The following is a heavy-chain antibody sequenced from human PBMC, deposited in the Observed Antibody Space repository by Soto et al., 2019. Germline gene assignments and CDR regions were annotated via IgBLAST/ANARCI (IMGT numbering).Heavy chain of an antibody. J-gene: IGHJ6*02. D-gene: IGHD3-10*01. CDR3: ATHGATTMARGDTKHYYYVMDV. Sequence: SVKVSCKASGGIFSSFTISWVRQAPGQGLEWLGGIIPIFDTPTYAQNFQGRVTITADKSTNTVYMELSSLRSEDTAVYYCATHGATTMARGDTKHYYYVMDVWGQGTTVTVSS. V-gene: IGHV1-69*06. CDR1: GGIFSSFT. CDR2: IIPIFDTP.